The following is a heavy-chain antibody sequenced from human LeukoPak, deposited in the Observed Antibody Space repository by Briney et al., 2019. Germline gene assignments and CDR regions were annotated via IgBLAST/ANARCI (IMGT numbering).Heavy chain of an antibody. CDR3: AGDTGEGIDC. V-gene: IGHV3-53*01. CDR2: IFPGGNT. Sequence: PGGSLRLSCAASGFSVSSKYMTWVRQSPGKGLDWVSVIFPGGNTYYADSVKGRFTISRDNSMNTVYLQMNSLSGEDTALYYFAGDTGEGIDCWGQRTLVTVSS. J-gene: IGHJ4*02. CDR1: GFSVSSKY. D-gene: IGHD2-21*01.